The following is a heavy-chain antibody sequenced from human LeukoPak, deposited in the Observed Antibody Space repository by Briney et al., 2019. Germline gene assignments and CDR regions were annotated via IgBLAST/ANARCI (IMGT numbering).Heavy chain of an antibody. CDR3: AREEDSRAIRTSDGLDV. Sequence: GGSLRLSCAASGFTFSSYEMNWVRQAPGKGLEWVSCVSKSSDYIYYADSVRGRFTISRDNAKNLVYLEMNSLRAEDTGVYYCAREEDSRAIRTSDGLDVWGEGTTVTVSP. D-gene: IGHD3-22*01. J-gene: IGHJ6*04. V-gene: IGHV3-21*01. CDR2: VSKSSDYI. CDR1: GFTFSSYE.